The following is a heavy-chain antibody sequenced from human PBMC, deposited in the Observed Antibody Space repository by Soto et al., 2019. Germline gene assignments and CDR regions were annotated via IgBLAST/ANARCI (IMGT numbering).Heavy chain of an antibody. J-gene: IGHJ6*02. CDR1: GFTLDSYG. Sequence: PGGSLRLSCAASGFTLDSYGMHWVRQAPGKGLEWVAVISYDGSKKYYADSVKGRFTISRDNSKNTLYLQMNSLRAEDTAVYFCAKDPQRYYYGSGSYYGMDVWGQGTTVTVSS. CDR3: AKDPQRYYYGSGSYYGMDV. D-gene: IGHD3-10*01. V-gene: IGHV3-30*18. CDR2: ISYDGSKK.